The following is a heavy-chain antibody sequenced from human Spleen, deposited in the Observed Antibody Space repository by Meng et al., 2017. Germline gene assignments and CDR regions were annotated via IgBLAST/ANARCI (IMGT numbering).Heavy chain of an antibody. J-gene: IGHJ4*02. V-gene: IGHV3-53*01. Sequence: EVQLVESGGGLIQPGGSLRLSCAASGLTISSSYMTWVRRAPGKGLEWVSVISGGGDTHYADSVKGRFTISRDSSKNTLYLQMNSLRAEDTAVYYCARDRVSEAGFDYWGQGTLVTVSS. CDR3: ARDRVSEAGFDY. CDR1: GLTISSSY. CDR2: ISGGGDT. D-gene: IGHD6-19*01.